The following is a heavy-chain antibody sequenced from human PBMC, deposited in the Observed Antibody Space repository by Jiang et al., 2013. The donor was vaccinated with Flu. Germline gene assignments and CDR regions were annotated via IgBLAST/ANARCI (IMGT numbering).Heavy chain of an antibody. V-gene: IGHV1-46*01. J-gene: IGHJ4*02. D-gene: IGHD3-22*01. Sequence: SGAEVKKPGASVKVSCKASGYTFTSYYMHWVRQAPGQGLEWMGIINPTGGSAGYAQKFQGRVTMTRDTSTSTVYVELSSLRSEDAAVYYCARSDGSGYYFFDYWGQGTLVTVSS. CDR1: GYTFTSYY. CDR2: INPTGGSA. CDR3: ARSDGSGYYFFDY.